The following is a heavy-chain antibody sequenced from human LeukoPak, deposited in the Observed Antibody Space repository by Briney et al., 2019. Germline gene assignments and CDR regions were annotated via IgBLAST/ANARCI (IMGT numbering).Heavy chain of an antibody. J-gene: IGHJ4*02. D-gene: IGHD6-19*01. V-gene: IGHV3-23*01. Sequence: GGSLRLSCAASGFTFSSYAMRWVGQAPGKGLEGVADISGSGGSTYYAHSVKGRFTISRDNSKNTLYLPMNSLRAEDTAVYYCANHIAVAGKYAFFDYWGQGTLVTVSS. CDR1: GFTFSSYA. CDR2: ISGSGGST. CDR3: ANHIAVAGKYAFFDY.